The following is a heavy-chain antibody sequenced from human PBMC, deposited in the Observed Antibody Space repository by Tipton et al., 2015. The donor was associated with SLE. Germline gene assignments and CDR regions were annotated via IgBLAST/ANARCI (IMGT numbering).Heavy chain of an antibody. D-gene: IGHD1-1*01. V-gene: IGHV1-18*01. Sequence: QLVQSGAEVKKPGASVTVSCQTSGYTFSDFGVNWVRQVPGQGLEWMGWISGYNDNNNYAQEFEGRFTMTTDTSTSTVYMELRSLRSDDTAMYYCTRYDPTNFFYFDYWGQGTLITVSS. J-gene: IGHJ4*02. CDR2: ISGYNDNN. CDR1: GYTFSDFG. CDR3: TRYDPTNFFYFDY.